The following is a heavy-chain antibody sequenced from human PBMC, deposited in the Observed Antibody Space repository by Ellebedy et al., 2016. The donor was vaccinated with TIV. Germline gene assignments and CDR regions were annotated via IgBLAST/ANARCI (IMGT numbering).Heavy chain of an antibody. D-gene: IGHD6-6*01. Sequence: AASVKVSCKASGYTFTSYAMHWVRQAPGQRLEWMGWINAGNGDTKYSQTFQGRVTITRDTSASTAYMELSRLRSEDTAVYYCARASARGCFDYWGQGTLVTVSS. CDR3: ARASARGCFDY. V-gene: IGHV1-3*01. CDR2: INAGNGDT. CDR1: GYTFTSYA. J-gene: IGHJ4*02.